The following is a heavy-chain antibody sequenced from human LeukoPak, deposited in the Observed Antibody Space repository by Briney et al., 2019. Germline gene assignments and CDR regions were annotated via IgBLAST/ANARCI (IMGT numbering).Heavy chain of an antibody. Sequence: SETLSLTCAVSGASIGSGGYYWSWIRQHPGKGLEWIGYIYDTGNTYYNLSLRSRLTMSIGTSKNQFSLKLTSVTAADTAVYYCARLVEYQLPFDHWGQGTLVTVSS. J-gene: IGHJ4*02. CDR3: ARLVEYQLPFDH. CDR2: IYDTGNT. D-gene: IGHD1-1*01. CDR1: GASIGSGGYY. V-gene: IGHV4-31*11.